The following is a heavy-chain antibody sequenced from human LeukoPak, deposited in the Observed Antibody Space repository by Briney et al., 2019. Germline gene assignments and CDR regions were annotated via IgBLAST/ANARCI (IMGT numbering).Heavy chain of an antibody. D-gene: IGHD6-6*01. CDR1: GFTFDDYA. Sequence: GGSLRLSCAASGFTFDDYAMHWVRQTPGKGLEWVSGISWNSGNIGYADSVKGRFTISRDSAKSSLYLQMNSLRPEDTALYYCAKAMSYSSSTVADHWGLGTLVTVSS. CDR3: AKAMSYSSSTVADH. V-gene: IGHV3-9*01. J-gene: IGHJ4*02. CDR2: ISWNSGNI.